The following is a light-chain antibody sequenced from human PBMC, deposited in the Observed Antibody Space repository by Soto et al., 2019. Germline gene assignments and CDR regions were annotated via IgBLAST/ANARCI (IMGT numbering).Light chain of an antibody. CDR3: HQYGSSPYT. J-gene: IGKJ2*01. V-gene: IGKV3-20*01. Sequence: EIVLTQSPGTLSLSPGERATLSCRASQSVSSSYLAWYQQKPGQAPRLLIYGGSSRATGIPDRFSGSGSGTDFTLTISRLEPEDFAVYYCHQYGSSPYTFGQGTKLEIK. CDR2: GGS. CDR1: QSVSSSY.